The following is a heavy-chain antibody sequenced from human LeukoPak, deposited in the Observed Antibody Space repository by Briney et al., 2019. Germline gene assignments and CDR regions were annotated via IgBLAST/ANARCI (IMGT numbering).Heavy chain of an antibody. CDR2: INHSGST. D-gene: IGHD1-26*01. CDR3: ARCPQWELIDY. CDR1: GGSFSGYY. Sequence: SETLSLTCAVSGGSFSGYYWSWIRQPPGKGLEWIWEINHSGSTNYNPSLKSRGPISVDTSNNQFSLKLSAVTAADTAVYYCARCPQWELIDYWGQGTLVTVSS. J-gene: IGHJ4*02. V-gene: IGHV4-34*01.